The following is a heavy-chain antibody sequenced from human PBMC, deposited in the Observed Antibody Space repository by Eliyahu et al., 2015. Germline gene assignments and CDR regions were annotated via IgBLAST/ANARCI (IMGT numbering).Heavy chain of an antibody. J-gene: IGHJ4*02. D-gene: IGHD2-15*01. CDR3: TRHEWWSH. Sequence: QLQLQESGPGLVXPSEXLSLTCTVSGGSISSSSYYWGWIRQPPGKGLEWIGSIYYSGSTYYNPSLKSRVTISVDTSKNQFSLKLSSVTAADTAVYYCTRHEWWSHWGQGTLVTVSS. V-gene: IGHV4-39*01. CDR1: GGSISSSSYY. CDR2: IYYSGST.